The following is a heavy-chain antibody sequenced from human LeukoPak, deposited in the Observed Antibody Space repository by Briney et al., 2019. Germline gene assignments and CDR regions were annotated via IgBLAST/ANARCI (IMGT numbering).Heavy chain of an antibody. CDR2: ILGSGGST. V-gene: IGHV3-23*01. Sequence: GASLRLSCAASGFTFSNYAMSWVRQAPGKGLKWVSAILGSGGSTYYADSVKGRFTVSRDNSKSTLYLKMNSLRAEDTALYYCAKWGDYDVLTGYYVPDYWGQGTLVTVSS. D-gene: IGHD3-9*01. J-gene: IGHJ4*02. CDR3: AKWGDYDVLTGYYVPDY. CDR1: GFTFSNYA.